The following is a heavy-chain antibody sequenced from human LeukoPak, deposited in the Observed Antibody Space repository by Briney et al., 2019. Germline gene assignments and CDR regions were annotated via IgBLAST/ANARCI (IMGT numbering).Heavy chain of an antibody. CDR2: IKSKTDGGTT. J-gene: IGHJ6*04. D-gene: IGHD2-2*01. CDR3: TTGYCSSTSCYPVEYGMDV. V-gene: IGHV3-15*01. CDR1: GFTFSNAW. Sequence: PGGSLRLSCAASGFTFSNAWMSWVRQAPGKGLEWVGRIKSKTDGGTTDYAAAVKGRFTISRDDSKNTLYLQMNSLKTEDTAVYYCTTGYCSSTSCYPVEYGMDVWGKGTTVTVSS.